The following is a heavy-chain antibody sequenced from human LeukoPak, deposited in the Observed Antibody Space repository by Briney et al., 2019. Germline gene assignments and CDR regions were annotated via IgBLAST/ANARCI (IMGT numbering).Heavy chain of an antibody. Sequence: SETLSLTCTVSGGSISSGSYYWSWIRQPAGKGLEWIGRIYTSGSTNYNPSLKSRVTISVDTSKNQFSLKLSSVTAADTAVYYCVKEGEGSISHWGQGTLVTVSS. V-gene: IGHV4-61*02. CDR1: GGSISSGSYY. D-gene: IGHD3-16*01. J-gene: IGHJ4*02. CDR2: IYTSGST. CDR3: VKEGEGSISH.